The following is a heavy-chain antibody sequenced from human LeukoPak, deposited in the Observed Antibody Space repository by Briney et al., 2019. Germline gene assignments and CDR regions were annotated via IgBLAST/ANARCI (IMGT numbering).Heavy chain of an antibody. CDR3: ARDRAVAGTRWFDP. CDR1: GYTFTSYA. CDR2: INAGNGNT. Sequence: ASVKVSCKASGYTFTSYAMHWVRQAPGQRLEWMGWINAGNGNTKYSRKFQGRVTITRGTSASTAYMELSSLRSEDTAVYYCARDRAVAGTRWFDPWGQGTLVTVSS. J-gene: IGHJ5*02. V-gene: IGHV1-3*01. D-gene: IGHD6-19*01.